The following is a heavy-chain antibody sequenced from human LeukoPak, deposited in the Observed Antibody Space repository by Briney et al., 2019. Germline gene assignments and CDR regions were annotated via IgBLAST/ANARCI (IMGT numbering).Heavy chain of an antibody. CDR2: INPNSGGT. J-gene: IGHJ5*02. Sequence: ASVKVSCKASGYTFTGYYMHWVRQAPGQGLEWMGWINPNSGGTNYAQKFQGRVTMTRDTSISTAYMELSRLRSDDTAVYYCAREQWLVRGDWFDPWGQGTLVTVSS. CDR3: AREQWLVRGDWFDP. V-gene: IGHV1-2*02. CDR1: GYTFTGYY. D-gene: IGHD6-19*01.